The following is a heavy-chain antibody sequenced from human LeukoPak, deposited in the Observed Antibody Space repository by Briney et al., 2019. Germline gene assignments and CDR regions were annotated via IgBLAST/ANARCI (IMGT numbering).Heavy chain of an antibody. Sequence: ASVKVSCKASGYTFTSYGISWVRQAPGQGLEWMGWISAYNGNTNYAQKLQGRVTMTTDTSTSTAYMELRSLRSDDTAVYYCARDRRPYYYDSSGYYRLDYWGQGTLVTVSS. CDR3: ARDRRPYYYDSSGYYRLDY. V-gene: IGHV1-18*01. D-gene: IGHD3-22*01. J-gene: IGHJ4*02. CDR2: ISAYNGNT. CDR1: GYTFTSYG.